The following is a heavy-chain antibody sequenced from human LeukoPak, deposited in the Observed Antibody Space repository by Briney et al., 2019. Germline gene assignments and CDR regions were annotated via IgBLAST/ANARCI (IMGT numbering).Heavy chain of an antibody. Sequence: PWETLSLTCTVTGDSISSYYWSWIRQPAGKGLEWIGRIYASGSTNYNPSLKSRVTISVDKSKNQVSLKLSSVTAADTAVYYCARTVSSYNWYFDLWGRGTLVTLSS. J-gene: IGHJ2*01. D-gene: IGHD4-11*01. V-gene: IGHV4-4*07. CDR3: ARTVSSYNWYFDL. CDR1: GDSISSYY. CDR2: IYASGST.